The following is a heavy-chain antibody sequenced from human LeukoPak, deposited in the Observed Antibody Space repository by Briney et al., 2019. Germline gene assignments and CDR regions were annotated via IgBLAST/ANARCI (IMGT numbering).Heavy chain of an antibody. D-gene: IGHD1-26*01. V-gene: IGHV4-4*07. CDR3: ARIMGSGSYTGAFDI. J-gene: IGHJ3*02. CDR2: IYTSGST. Sequence: PSETLSLTCTVSGGSISSYYWSWIRQPAGKGLEWIGRIYTSGSTNYNPSLKSRVTMSVDTSKNQFSLKLSSVTAADTAVYHCARIMGSGSYTGAFDIWGQGTMVTVSS. CDR1: GGSISSYY.